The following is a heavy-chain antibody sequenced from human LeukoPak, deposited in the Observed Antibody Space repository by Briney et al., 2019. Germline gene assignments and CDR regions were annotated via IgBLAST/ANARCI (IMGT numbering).Heavy chain of an antibody. J-gene: IGHJ5*02. CDR2: IHYTGTT. D-gene: IGHD3-9*01. V-gene: IGHV4-39*01. CDR1: GGSISGSTFY. CDR3: ARGNQGFFDWQNNWFDP. Sequence: PSETLSLTCTVSGGSISGSTFYWAWIRQPPGKGLEWIGNIHYTGTTYYNPSLRSRVTISVDTSKNQFSLKLSSVTAADTAVYYCARGNQGFFDWQNNWFDPWGQGTLVTVSS.